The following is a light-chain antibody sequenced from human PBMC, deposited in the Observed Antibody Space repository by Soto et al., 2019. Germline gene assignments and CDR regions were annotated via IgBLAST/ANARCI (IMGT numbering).Light chain of an antibody. CDR2: DAS. CDR1: QSISSW. Sequence: DIRVTQSPSTLSASVGDRVTITCRASQSISSWLAWYQQKPGKAPKLLIYDASSLESGVPSRFSGSGSGTEFTLTISSLQPDDFAAYYCQQYNSYIFTFGPGTKVDIK. J-gene: IGKJ3*01. V-gene: IGKV1-5*01. CDR3: QQYNSYIFT.